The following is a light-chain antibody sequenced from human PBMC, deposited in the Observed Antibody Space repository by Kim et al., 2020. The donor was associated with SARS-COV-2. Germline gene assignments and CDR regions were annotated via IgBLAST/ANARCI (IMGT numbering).Light chain of an antibody. J-gene: IGKJ2*01. CDR3: KKYNSAPHT. CDR2: DAS. CDR1: QGISNF. V-gene: IGKV1-27*01. Sequence: DIQMTQSPSSLSASVGDRVIITCRASQGISNFLAWYQQKPGRVPKLLISDASTLQSGVPSRFSGSGSGTDFTLTISSLQPEDVATYFCKKYNSAPHTFGQGTKLEI.